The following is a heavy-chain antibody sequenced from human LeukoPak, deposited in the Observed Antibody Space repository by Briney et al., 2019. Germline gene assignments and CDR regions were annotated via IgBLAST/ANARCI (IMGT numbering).Heavy chain of an antibody. CDR2: IYYSGST. V-gene: IGHV4-39*01. CDR1: GGSISSSSYY. J-gene: IGHJ5*02. CDR3: ARGGSYYVENLNWFDP. Sequence: PSETLSLTCTVSGGSISSSSYYWGWIRQPPGKGLEWIGGIYYSGSTYYNPSLKSRVTISVDTSKNQFSLKLSSVTAADTAVYYCARGGSYYVENLNWFDPWGQGNLVTVSS. D-gene: IGHD1-26*01.